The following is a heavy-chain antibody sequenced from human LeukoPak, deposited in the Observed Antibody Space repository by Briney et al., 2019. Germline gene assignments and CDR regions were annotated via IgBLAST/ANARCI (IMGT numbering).Heavy chain of an antibody. CDR2: IYYSGST. Sequence: SETLSLTCTVSGGSISSTSYYWGWIRQPPGKGLEWIGSIYYSGSTYYNPSLKSRVTISVDTSKNQFSLKLSSVTAADTAVYYCARARLLVVVVPAARPRTYYGMDVWGQGTTVTVSS. CDR3: ARARLLVVVVPAARPRTYYGMDV. D-gene: IGHD2-2*02. V-gene: IGHV4-39*07. CDR1: GGSISSTSYY. J-gene: IGHJ6*02.